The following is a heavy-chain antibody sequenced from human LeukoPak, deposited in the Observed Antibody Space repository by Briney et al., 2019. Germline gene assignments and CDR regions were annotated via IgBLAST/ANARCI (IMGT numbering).Heavy chain of an antibody. CDR2: TNPNSGGT. CDR3: ARTCSGITCYSIY. D-gene: IGHD2-2*01. Sequence: ASVKVSCKASGYTFTDYYMHWVRQAPGQGLEWMGWTNPNSGGTNYAQKLQGRVTMTTDTSTSTAYMELRSLRSDDTAVYYCARTCSGITCYSIYWGQGTLVTVSS. J-gene: IGHJ4*02. V-gene: IGHV1-2*02. CDR1: GYTFTDYY.